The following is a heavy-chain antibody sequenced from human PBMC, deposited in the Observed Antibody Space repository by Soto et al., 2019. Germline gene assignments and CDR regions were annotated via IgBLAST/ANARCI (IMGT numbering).Heavy chain of an antibody. J-gene: IGHJ5*02. CDR1: GYTFTSYA. D-gene: IGHD2-21*01. Sequence: GASVKVSCKASGYTFTSYAMHWVRQAPGQRLEWMGWINAGNGNTKYSQKFQGRVTITRDTSASTAYMELSSLRSEDTAVYYCAREGEGFPYPPGFDPWGQGTLVTVSS. CDR2: INAGNGNT. CDR3: AREGEGFPYPPGFDP. V-gene: IGHV1-3*01.